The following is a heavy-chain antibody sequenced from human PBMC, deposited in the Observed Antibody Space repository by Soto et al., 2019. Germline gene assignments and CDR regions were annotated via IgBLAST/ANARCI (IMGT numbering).Heavy chain of an antibody. V-gene: IGHV3-30-3*01. CDR3: ARSRYYYDSSGPLDAFDI. Sequence: GGSLILSCAAAGFTFSSYAMHWVRQAPGKGLEWVAVISYDGSNKYYADSVKGRFTISRDNSKNTLYLQMNSLRAEDTAVYYCARSRYYYDSSGPLDAFDIWGQGTMVTVSS. CDR2: ISYDGSNK. D-gene: IGHD3-22*01. CDR1: GFTFSSYA. J-gene: IGHJ3*02.